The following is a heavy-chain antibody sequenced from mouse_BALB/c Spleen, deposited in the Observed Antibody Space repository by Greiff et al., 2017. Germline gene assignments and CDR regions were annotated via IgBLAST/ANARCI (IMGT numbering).Heavy chain of an antibody. D-gene: IGHD1-1*01. J-gene: IGHJ2*01. V-gene: IGHV5-12-1*01. CDR3: ARQRYGYFDY. CDR2: ISSGGGST. CDR1: GFAFSSYD. Sequence: EVQRVESGGGLVKPGGSLKLSCAASGFAFSSYDMSWVRQTPEKRLEWVAYISSGGGSTYYPDTVKGRFTISRDNAKNTLYLQMSSLKSEDTAMYYCARQRYGYFDYWGQGTTLTVSS.